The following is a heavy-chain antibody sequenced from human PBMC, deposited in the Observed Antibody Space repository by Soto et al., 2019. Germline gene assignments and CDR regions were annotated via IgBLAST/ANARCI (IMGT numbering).Heavy chain of an antibody. CDR3: ARDLYYYGSGSGYFDY. CDR1: GFTFSTYS. J-gene: IGHJ4*02. Sequence: GGSLRLSCAASGFTFSTYSMNWVRQAPGKGLEWISYISSSSSTIYYTDSVKGRFTISRDNAKNSLYLQMNSLRDEDTAVYYCARDLYYYGSGSGYFDYWGQGTLVTVSS. CDR2: ISSSSSTI. V-gene: IGHV3-48*02. D-gene: IGHD3-10*01.